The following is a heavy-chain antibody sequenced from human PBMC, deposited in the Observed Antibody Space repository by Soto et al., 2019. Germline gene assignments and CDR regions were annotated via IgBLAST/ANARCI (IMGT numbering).Heavy chain of an antibody. J-gene: IGHJ4*02. Sequence: AGGSLRLSCAASGFTFGSYWMHWVRQAPGKGLVWVSRINSDGSSTSYADSVKGRFTISRDNAKNTLYLQMNSLRAEDTAVYYCAVAVAGPTAIGYWGQGTLVTVSS. CDR3: AVAVAGPTAIGY. D-gene: IGHD6-19*01. V-gene: IGHV3-74*01. CDR1: GFTFGSYW. CDR2: INSDGSST.